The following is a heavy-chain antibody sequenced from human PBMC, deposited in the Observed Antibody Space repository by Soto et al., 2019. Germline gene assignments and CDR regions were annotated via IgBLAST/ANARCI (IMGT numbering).Heavy chain of an antibody. CDR3: TKYSVESGGSCCIVTDY. Sequence: GGSLRLSSAASGFTFRSYAMSWVHQDPGKGLEWFSAISGSGCSTYYADSLKARFTISRHNSKNTLYLQMNSMRAEDRAVYFCTKYSVESGGSCCIVTDYWGKGTLVTVSP. CDR2: ISGSGCST. CDR1: GFTFRSYA. J-gene: IGHJ4*02. V-gene: IGHV3-23*01. D-gene: IGHD2-15*01.